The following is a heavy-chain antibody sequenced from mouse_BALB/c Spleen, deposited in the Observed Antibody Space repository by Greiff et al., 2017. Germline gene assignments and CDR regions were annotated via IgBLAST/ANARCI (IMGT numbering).Heavy chain of an antibody. CDR1: GYTFTSYW. Sequence: LQESGAELAKPGASVKMSCKASGYTFTSYWMHWVKQRPGQGLEWIGYINPSTGYTEYNQKFKDKATLTADKSSSTAYMQLSSLTSEDSAVYYCASATYCPYAMDYWGQGTSVTVSS. J-gene: IGHJ4*01. D-gene: IGHD2-10*01. CDR3: ASATYCPYAMDY. V-gene: IGHV1-7*01. CDR2: INPSTGYT.